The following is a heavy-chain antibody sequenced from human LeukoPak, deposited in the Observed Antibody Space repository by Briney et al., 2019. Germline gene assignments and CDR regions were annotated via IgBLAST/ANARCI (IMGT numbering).Heavy chain of an antibody. V-gene: IGHV3-23*01. J-gene: IGHJ4*02. CDR3: AKGDAYCGGDCFPD. CDR2: FSGGDGST. Sequence: PGGSLRLSCAASGVRFRSYAMSWVRQAPGRGLEWVSSFSGGDGSTYYADSVKGRFTISRDNSKNTLFLQMNSLRAEDTAVYFCAKGDAYCGGDCFPDWGQGTLVTVSS. D-gene: IGHD2-21*02. CDR1: GVRFRSYA.